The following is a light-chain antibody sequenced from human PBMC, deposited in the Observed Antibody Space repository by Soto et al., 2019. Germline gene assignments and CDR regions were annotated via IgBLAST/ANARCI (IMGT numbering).Light chain of an antibody. J-gene: IGKJ2*01. V-gene: IGKV3-20*01. CDR1: QSVSSSY. Sequence: EIVLTQSPGTLSLSPGERATLSCRASQSVSSSYLAWYQQKPGQAPRLLIYGASSRATGIPDGFSGSGSGTDFTLTISGLEPEDFAVYYCQQYGSSAMYTFGQGTKLEIK. CDR2: GAS. CDR3: QQYGSSAMYT.